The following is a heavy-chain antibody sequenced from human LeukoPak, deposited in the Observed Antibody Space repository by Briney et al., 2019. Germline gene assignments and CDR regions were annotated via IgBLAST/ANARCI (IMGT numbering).Heavy chain of an antibody. D-gene: IGHD3-22*01. CDR3: ARELLSSSYYDY. Sequence: GGSLRLSCASSGFTFSDYGIHWVRRPPGKGLEWVAFIQYDGSNKYYADSVKGRFTISRDNSKNTLYLQMNSLRAEDTAVYYCARELLSSSYYDYWGQGTLLTVSS. CDR1: GFTFSDYG. CDR2: IQYDGSNK. J-gene: IGHJ4*02. V-gene: IGHV3-30*02.